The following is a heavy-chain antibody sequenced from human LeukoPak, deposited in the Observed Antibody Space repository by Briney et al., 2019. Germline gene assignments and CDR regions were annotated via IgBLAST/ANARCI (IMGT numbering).Heavy chain of an antibody. V-gene: IGHV1-69*02. D-gene: IGHD5-12*01. J-gene: IGHJ4*02. CDR2: IVPILGIA. CDR1: GGTFSSYT. CDR3: VGSTGRYYFDY. Sequence: ASVKVSCKASGGTFSSYTISWVRQAPGQGLEWMGRIVPILGIANYAQKFQGRVTITADKSTSTAYVELSSLRSEDTAVYYCVGSTGRYYFDYWGQGTLVTVSS.